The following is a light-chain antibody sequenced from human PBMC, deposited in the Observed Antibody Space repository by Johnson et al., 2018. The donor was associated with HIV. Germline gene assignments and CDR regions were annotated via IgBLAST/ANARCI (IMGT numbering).Light chain of an antibody. CDR3: GTWDISLSAGGV. J-gene: IGLJ1*01. CDR1: SSNIGNNY. V-gene: IGLV1-51*02. CDR2: ENN. Sequence: QSVLTQPPSVSAAPGQKVTISCSGSSSNIGNNYVSWYQQLPGTAPKVLIYENNKRPSGIPDRFSGSKSGASATLAITRLQTGDEADYYCGTWDISLSAGGVFGPGTKVTVL.